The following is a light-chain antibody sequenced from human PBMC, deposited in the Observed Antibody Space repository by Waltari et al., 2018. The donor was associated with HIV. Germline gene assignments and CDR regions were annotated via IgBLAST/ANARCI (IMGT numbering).Light chain of an antibody. CDR3: HQYYSSPPT. J-gene: IGKJ2*01. CDR1: QSVLYSPNNKNY. CDR2: WAS. V-gene: IGKV4-1*01. Sequence: DIVMTQSPDSLAVSLGERATINCKSSQSVLYSPNNKNYVAWYKQKPEQPPRLLIYWASTRESGVPVRFSGSESGTDFTLTISSLQAEDVAVYYCHQYYSSPPTFGQGTKLEIK.